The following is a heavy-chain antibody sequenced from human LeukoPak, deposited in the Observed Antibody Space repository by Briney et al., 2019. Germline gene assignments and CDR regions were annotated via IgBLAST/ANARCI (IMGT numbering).Heavy chain of an antibody. J-gene: IGHJ6*03. CDR2: ISGSGGST. CDR3: ARGHYSNYVNNYYYYMDV. V-gene: IGHV3-23*01. CDR1: GFTFSSYA. Sequence: GGSLRLSCAASGFTFSSYAMSWVRQAPGKGLEWVSAISGSGGSTYYADSVKGRFTISRDNAKNSLYLQMNSLRAEDTAVYYCARGHYSNYVNNYYYYMDVWGKGTTVTVSS. D-gene: IGHD4-11*01.